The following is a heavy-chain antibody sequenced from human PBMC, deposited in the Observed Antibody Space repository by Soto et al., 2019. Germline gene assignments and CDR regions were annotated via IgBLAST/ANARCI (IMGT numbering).Heavy chain of an antibody. CDR1: GDTFTSYD. CDR2: MNPNSGNR. Sequence: ASVKVSCKASGDTFTSYDLNWVRQATGQGLEWMGWMNPNSGNRGYAQKFQGRVTMTRNTSISTAYMELSSLRSEDTAVYYCARENGLLAFDTWGQGTMVTVSS. V-gene: IGHV1-8*01. CDR3: ARENGLLAFDT. D-gene: IGHD2-21*01. J-gene: IGHJ3*02.